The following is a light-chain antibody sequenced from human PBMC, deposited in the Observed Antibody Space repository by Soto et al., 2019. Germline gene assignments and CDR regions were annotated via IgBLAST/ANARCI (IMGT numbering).Light chain of an antibody. V-gene: IGKV3-20*01. CDR1: QSVSSSY. CDR2: GAS. Sequence: EIVLTQSPGTLSLSPGERATLSCRASQSVSSSYLAWYQQKPGQAPRLLIYGASSRATGIPDRFSGSGSGTDFTLIITRLDPEDLAVYYCQQYVNSPPGYTFGQGTKLEIK. J-gene: IGKJ2*01. CDR3: QQYVNSPPGYT.